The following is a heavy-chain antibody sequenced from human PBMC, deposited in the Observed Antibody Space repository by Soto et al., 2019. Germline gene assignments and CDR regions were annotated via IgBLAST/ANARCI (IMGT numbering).Heavy chain of an antibody. CDR2: VRGSGGAT. J-gene: IGHJ4*02. Sequence: GSVRLSCAASGVTFSSYAMTWVRQAPGKGLEWVSAVRGSGGATDYADSVKGRFTISRDNSKNTVYLQMSSLRAEDTAVYYCAKVDWSSFSFDDWGQGILVTVSS. CDR3: AKVDWSSFSFDD. V-gene: IGHV3-23*01. CDR1: GVTFSSYA. D-gene: IGHD1-1*01.